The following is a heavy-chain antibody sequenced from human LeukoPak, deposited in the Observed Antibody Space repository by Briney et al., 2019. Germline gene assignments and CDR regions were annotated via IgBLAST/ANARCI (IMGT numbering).Heavy chain of an antibody. J-gene: IGHJ5*02. CDR3: ARGQGATVPQVGKNWFDP. CDR2: VNESGGT. V-gene: IGHV4-34*01. CDR1: GGSLSGYY. D-gene: IGHD1-26*01. Sequence: SETLSLTCGVYGGSLSGYYWNWIRQTPAKGMEWIGEVNESGGTNISPSLRSRVILSVDTSKNQFSLKLISVTVADTAIYYCARGQGATVPQVGKNWFDPWGQGTRVTVSS.